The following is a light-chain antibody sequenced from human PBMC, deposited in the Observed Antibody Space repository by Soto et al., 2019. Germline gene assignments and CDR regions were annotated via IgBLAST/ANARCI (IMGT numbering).Light chain of an antibody. CDR3: TSYTSTSTPYV. CDR1: SSDVGRYTY. CDR2: DVY. V-gene: IGLV2-14*01. J-gene: IGLJ1*01. Sequence: QSALTQPASVSGSPGQSITISCAGTSSDVGRYTYVSWYQQHPDKAPKLIIYDVYNRPSGVSTRFSGSKSGNTASLTISGLQAEDEADYYCTSYTSTSTPYVFGGGTKLTVL.